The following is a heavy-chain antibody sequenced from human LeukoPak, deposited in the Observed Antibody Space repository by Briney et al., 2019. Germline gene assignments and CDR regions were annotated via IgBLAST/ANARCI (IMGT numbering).Heavy chain of an antibody. CDR2: FSRSGPDT. CDR1: GFTFGSSA. J-gene: IGHJ4*02. Sequence: GGSLRLSCAASGFTFGSSAMSWVRQAPGKGPEWVSTFSRSGPDTYYADSVKGRFTISRDNARNSVYLQMNSLRGEDTAVYYCARAVDVADYWGQGTLVAVSS. D-gene: IGHD3-16*01. V-gene: IGHV3-23*01. CDR3: ARAVDVADY.